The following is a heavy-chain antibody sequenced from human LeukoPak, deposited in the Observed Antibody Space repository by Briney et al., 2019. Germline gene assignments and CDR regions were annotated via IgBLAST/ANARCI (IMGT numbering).Heavy chain of an antibody. D-gene: IGHD3-22*01. CDR2: LTPSGGST. V-gene: IGHV1-46*01. J-gene: IGHJ4*02. CDR3: ARGLDSSGYLKGAFDY. CDR1: GYTFTSYY. Sequence: ASVKVSCKASGYTFTSYYMHWVRQAPGQGLGWRGLLTPSGGSTSYAQKFQGRVTMTRDTSTSTVYMELSSLRSEDTAVYYCARGLDSSGYLKGAFDYWGQGTLVTVSS.